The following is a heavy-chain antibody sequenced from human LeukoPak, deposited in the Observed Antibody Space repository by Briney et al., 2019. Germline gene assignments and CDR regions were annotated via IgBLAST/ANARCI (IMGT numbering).Heavy chain of an antibody. CDR1: GFTFSSYA. CDR2: ISYDGSNK. J-gene: IGHJ5*02. V-gene: IGHV3-30-3*01. D-gene: IGHD1-26*01. Sequence: QSGGSLRLSCAASGFTFSSYAMHWVRQAPGKGLEWVAVISYDGSNKYYADSVKGRFTISRDNSKNTLYLQMNSLRAEDTAVYYCARGPKWELLQDWFDPWGQGTLVTVSS. CDR3: ARGPKWELLQDWFDP.